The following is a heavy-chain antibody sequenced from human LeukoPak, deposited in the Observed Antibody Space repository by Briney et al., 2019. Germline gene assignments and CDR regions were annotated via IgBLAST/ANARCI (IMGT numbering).Heavy chain of an antibody. V-gene: IGHV3-33*01. CDR3: ARDGSYDFWSGYPYFDY. Sequence: GGSLRLSCAASGFTFSSYGMHWVRQAPGKGLEWVAVIWYDGSNKYYADSVKGRFTISRDNSKNTLYLQMNSLRAEDTAVYYCARDGSYDFWSGYPYFDYWGQGTLVAVSS. CDR2: IWYDGSNK. D-gene: IGHD3-3*01. J-gene: IGHJ4*02. CDR1: GFTFSSYG.